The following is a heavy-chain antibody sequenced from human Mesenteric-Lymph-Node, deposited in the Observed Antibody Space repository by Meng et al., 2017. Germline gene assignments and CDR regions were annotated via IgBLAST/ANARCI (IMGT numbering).Heavy chain of an antibody. D-gene: IGHD2-21*02. CDR3: ARAYCGGDCYTYWYFDL. V-gene: IGHV4-31*03. Sequence: SETLSLTCTVSGGSISSGGYYWSWIRQHPGKGLEWIGYIYYSGSTYYNPSLKSRFTISLDTSKNQFSLKLSSVTAADTAVYYCARAYCGGDCYTYWYFDLWGRGTLVTVSS. CDR1: GGSISSGGYY. J-gene: IGHJ2*01. CDR2: IYYSGST.